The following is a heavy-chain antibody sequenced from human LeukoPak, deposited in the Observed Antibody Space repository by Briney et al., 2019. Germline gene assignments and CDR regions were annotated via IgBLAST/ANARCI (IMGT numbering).Heavy chain of an antibody. Sequence: XVWVSRINEDGSSTSYADSVRGRFTISRDNAKNTLYLQMNSLRAEDTAVYYCTRDTFGARDSWGQGTLVTVSS. D-gene: IGHD3-10*01. CDR2: INEDGSST. CDR3: TRDTFGARDS. J-gene: IGHJ4*02. V-gene: IGHV3-74*01.